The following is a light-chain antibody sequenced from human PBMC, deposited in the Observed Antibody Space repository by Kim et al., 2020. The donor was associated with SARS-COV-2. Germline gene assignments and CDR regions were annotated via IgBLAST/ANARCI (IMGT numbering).Light chain of an antibody. V-gene: IGKV2-28*01. CDR2: LGS. CDR3: MQALQTPRS. Sequence: DIVMTQSPLSLPVTPGEPASISCRSSQSLLHSNGYNYLDWYLQKLGQSPQLLIYLGSNRASGVPDRFSGSASGTDFTLKISRVEAEEVGVYYCMQALQTPRSFGHGTKLEI. J-gene: IGKJ2*03. CDR1: QSLLHSNGYNY.